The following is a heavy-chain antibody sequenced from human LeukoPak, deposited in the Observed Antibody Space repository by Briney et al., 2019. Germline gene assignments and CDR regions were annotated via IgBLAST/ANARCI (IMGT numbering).Heavy chain of an antibody. CDR3: ARPTTVTRFTLGY. J-gene: IGHJ4*02. Sequence: SETLSLTCAVYGGSFSGYYWSWIRQPPGKGLEWIGEINHSGSTNYNPSLKSRVTISVDTSKNQFSLKLSSVTAADTAVYYCARPTTVTRFTLGYWGQGTLVTVSS. CDR2: INHSGST. V-gene: IGHV4-34*01. D-gene: IGHD4-17*01. CDR1: GGSFSGYY.